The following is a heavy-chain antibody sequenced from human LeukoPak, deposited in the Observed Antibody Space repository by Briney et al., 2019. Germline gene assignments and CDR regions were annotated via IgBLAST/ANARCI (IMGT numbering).Heavy chain of an antibody. CDR1: GFTFSTFA. CDR3: ARDWDDYTSIGY. D-gene: IGHD4-11*01. CDR2: ISYDGSNK. J-gene: IGHJ4*02. V-gene: IGHV3-30-3*01. Sequence: GRSLRLSCAASGFTFSTFAMHWVRQAPGKGLEWVAVISYDGSNKYYADSVKGRFTISRDNSKNTLYLQMNSLRAEDTAVYYCARDWDDYTSIGYWGQGTLVTVSS.